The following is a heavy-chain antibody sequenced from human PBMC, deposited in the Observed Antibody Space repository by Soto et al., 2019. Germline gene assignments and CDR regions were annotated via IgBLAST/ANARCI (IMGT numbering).Heavy chain of an antibody. V-gene: IGHV4-31*03. J-gene: IGHJ6*02. CDR2: IYYSGST. CDR1: GGSISSGGYY. D-gene: IGHD3-3*01. Sequence: PSETLSLTCTVSGGSISSGGYYWSWIRQHPGKGLEWIGYIYYSGSTYYNPSLKSRVTISVDTSKNQFSLKLSSVTAADTAVYYCARGSGMAIYDFWRDSHPYYYGMDVWGQGTTVTVSS. CDR3: ARGSGMAIYDFWRDSHPYYYGMDV.